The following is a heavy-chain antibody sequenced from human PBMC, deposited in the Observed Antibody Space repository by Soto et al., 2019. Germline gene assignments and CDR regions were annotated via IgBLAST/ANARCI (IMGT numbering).Heavy chain of an antibody. CDR3: ARIFHDYIWGSYRHWYFDL. J-gene: IGHJ2*01. Sequence: QVTLKESGPVLVNPTETLTLTCTVSGFSLSNARMGVSWIRQPPGKALEWLAHIFSNDEKSYSTSLKSRLTISKDTSKSQVVLTMTNMDPVDTATYYCARIFHDYIWGSYRHWYFDLWGRGTLVTVSS. D-gene: IGHD3-16*02. CDR1: GFSLSNARMG. V-gene: IGHV2-26*01. CDR2: IFSNDEK.